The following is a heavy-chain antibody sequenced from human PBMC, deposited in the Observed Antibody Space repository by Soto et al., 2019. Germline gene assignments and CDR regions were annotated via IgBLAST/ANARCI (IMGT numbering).Heavy chain of an antibody. J-gene: IGHJ4*02. CDR2: ITDTGGDT. D-gene: IGHD3-10*01. CDR1: GITFGSRA. Sequence: LRLSCLASGITFGSRAMIWVRQAPGEGLEWVSTITDTGGDTKYADSVRGRFTMSRDNSKKTLYLQMNSLRVEDSALYYCARGSTDSYPGSRIFDFWGRGTLVTVSS. V-gene: IGHV3-23*01. CDR3: ARGSTDSYPGSRIFDF.